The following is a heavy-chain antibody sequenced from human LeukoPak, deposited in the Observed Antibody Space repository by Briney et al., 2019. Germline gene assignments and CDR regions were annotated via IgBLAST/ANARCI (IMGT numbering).Heavy chain of an antibody. CDR3: ATRSIASALY. CDR1: GYTFTSYG. Sequence: ASVKVSCKASGYTFTSYGISWVRQAPGQGLEWMGWVSGYNGDTSYAQKFQDRVTMTTNTPTTTAYMEVRSLRFDDTAVYYCATRSIASALYWGQGTPVTVSS. V-gene: IGHV1-18*01. CDR2: VSGYNGDT. J-gene: IGHJ4*02. D-gene: IGHD6-13*01.